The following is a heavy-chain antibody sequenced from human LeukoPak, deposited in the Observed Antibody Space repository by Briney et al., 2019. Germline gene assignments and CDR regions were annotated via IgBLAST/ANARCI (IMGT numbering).Heavy chain of an antibody. V-gene: IGHV3-7*01. Sequence: GGSLRLSCEDSGFTFSDFAMSWVRQAPGKGLEWVASIKQDGTEYYVDSVRGRFTTSRDNAKNSLFLQMKSLRVEDTAVYYCARPRYRGFDHWGQGALVAVSS. J-gene: IGHJ4*02. D-gene: IGHD3-10*01. CDR2: IKQDGTE. CDR3: ARPRYRGFDH. CDR1: GFTFSDFA.